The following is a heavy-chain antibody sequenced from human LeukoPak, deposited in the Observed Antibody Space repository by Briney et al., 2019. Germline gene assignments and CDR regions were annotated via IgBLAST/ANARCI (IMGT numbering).Heavy chain of an antibody. Sequence: PSETLSLTCVVYGGSFSGYYWSWIRQPPGKGLEWIGEINHSGSTNYNPSLKSRVTISVDTSKNQFSLKLSSVTAADTAVYYCATKYCSSTSCHYFDYWGQGTLVTVPS. CDR2: INHSGST. CDR1: GGSFSGYY. V-gene: IGHV4-34*01. CDR3: ATKYCSSTSCHYFDY. D-gene: IGHD2-2*01. J-gene: IGHJ4*02.